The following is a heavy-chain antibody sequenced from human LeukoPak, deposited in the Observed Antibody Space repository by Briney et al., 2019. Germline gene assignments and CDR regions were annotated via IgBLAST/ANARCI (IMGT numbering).Heavy chain of an antibody. J-gene: IGHJ4*02. CDR1: GFTVTRNY. CDR3: ARGYHYDSSGPNIPFDY. CDR2: IYSGDTT. D-gene: IGHD3-22*01. Sequence: PGGSLRLSCAASGFTVTRNYMTWVREAPGKGLEWVSVIYSGDTTYYADSVKGRFTISRDNSKNTLYLQMNSLRAEDTAVYYCARGYHYDSSGPNIPFDYWGQGALVAVSS. V-gene: IGHV3-66*01.